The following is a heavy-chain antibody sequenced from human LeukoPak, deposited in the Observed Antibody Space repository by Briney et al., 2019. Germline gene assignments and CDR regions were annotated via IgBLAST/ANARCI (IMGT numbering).Heavy chain of an antibody. CDR1: GFTFGIYA. CDR2: IGPSGSNI. D-gene: IGHD3-9*01. CDR3: ARDFLDILTGYYLGTNAFDI. J-gene: IGHJ3*02. Sequence: PGGSLRLSCAASGFTFGIYAMNWVRQAPGKGLEWVSYIGPSGSNIYYADSVKGRFTISRDNAENSLYLQMNSLRAEDTAVYYCARDFLDILTGYYLGTNAFDIWGQGTMVTVSS. V-gene: IGHV3-48*01.